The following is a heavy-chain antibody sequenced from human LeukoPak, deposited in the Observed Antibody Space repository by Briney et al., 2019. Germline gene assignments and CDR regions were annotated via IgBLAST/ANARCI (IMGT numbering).Heavy chain of an antibody. D-gene: IGHD6-19*01. Sequence: PGVSVRLFCAASVFTYSVHAMSWLRQAPGKGLEGVSAICGTGTTIFYAASLKGRFTVSTDNSKNTADLQMNSLRAEDTAVYYCAKVSWLGTLPSSHFDSWGQGTQVTVSS. J-gene: IGHJ4*02. CDR2: ICGTGTTI. V-gene: IGHV3-23*01. CDR3: AKVSWLGTLPSSHFDS. CDR1: VFTYSVHA.